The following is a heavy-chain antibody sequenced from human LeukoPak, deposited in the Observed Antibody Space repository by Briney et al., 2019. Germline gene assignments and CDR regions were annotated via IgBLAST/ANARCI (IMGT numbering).Heavy chain of an antibody. CDR1: GGSISSYY. CDR2: IYYSGST. CDR3: ASLRGYYYYYYMDV. D-gene: IGHD3-10*01. Sequence: SETLSLTCTVSGGSISSYYWSWIRQPPGKGLEWIGYIYYSGSTNYNPSLKSRVTISVDTSKNQISLKLSSVTAADTAVYYCASLRGYYYYYYMDVWGKGTTVTVSS. J-gene: IGHJ6*03. V-gene: IGHV4-59*01.